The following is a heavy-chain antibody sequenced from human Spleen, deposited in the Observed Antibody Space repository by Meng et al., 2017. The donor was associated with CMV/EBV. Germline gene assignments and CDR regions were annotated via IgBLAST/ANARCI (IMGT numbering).Heavy chain of an antibody. D-gene: IGHD6-13*01. CDR1: YTFTGYY. CDR3: ARVSSAAGKRGVDFDY. V-gene: IGHV1-2*02. Sequence: YTFTGYYLHWLRQTPGQGLEWMGWINPNSSDTNYAQNFQGRVTMTRDTSISTAYMELSRLKSDDTAVYYYARVSSAAGKRGVDFDYWGQGTLVTVSS. J-gene: IGHJ4*02. CDR2: INPNSSDT.